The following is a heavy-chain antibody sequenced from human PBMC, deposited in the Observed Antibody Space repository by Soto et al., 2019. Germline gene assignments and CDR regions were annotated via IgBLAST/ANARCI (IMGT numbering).Heavy chain of an antibody. V-gene: IGHV4-39*01. CDR2: MHYGGAT. J-gene: IGHJ5*02. CDR3: ARQGSNSSRRLSWFDP. D-gene: IGHD3-16*01. CDR1: GGSSSSSTYS. Sequence: SETLSPTCTASGGSSSSSTYSWGWIRQPPGKGLEWIGSMHYGGATYYNPSLKSRVSISVDTSKSQFSLKLTFVTAADTAVYFCARQGSNSSRRLSWFDPWGQGTLVTVSS.